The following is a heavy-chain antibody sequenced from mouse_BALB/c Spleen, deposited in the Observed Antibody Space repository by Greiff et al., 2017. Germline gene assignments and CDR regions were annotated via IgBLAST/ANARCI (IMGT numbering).Heavy chain of an antibody. CDR3: ARSYYRYDVRGVDY. V-gene: IGHV3-2*02. Sequence: EVQLQQSGPGLVKPSQSLSLTCTVTGYSITSDYAWNWIRQFPGNKLEWMGYISYSGSTSYNPSLKSRISITRDTSKNQFFLQLNSVTTEDTATYYCARSYYRYDVRGVDYWGQGTTLTVSS. J-gene: IGHJ2*01. CDR1: GYSITSDYA. CDR2: ISYSGST. D-gene: IGHD2-14*01.